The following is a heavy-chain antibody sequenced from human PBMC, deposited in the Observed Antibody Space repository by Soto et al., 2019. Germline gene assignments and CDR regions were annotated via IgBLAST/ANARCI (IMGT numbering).Heavy chain of an antibody. J-gene: IGHJ6*02. CDR3: ARGAVVVPNGLIAGMDV. CDR1: GYSFSNFY. D-gene: IGHD2-15*01. V-gene: IGHV1-46*01. Sequence: GASVKVSCKPSGYSFSNFYVHWVRQAPGQGLEWMGIIDPSSGTTSYTQKFQERVTMTRDTSMSTVYMELSRLRSEDTAVYYCARGAVVVPNGLIAGMDVWGRGTTVTV. CDR2: IDPSSGTT.